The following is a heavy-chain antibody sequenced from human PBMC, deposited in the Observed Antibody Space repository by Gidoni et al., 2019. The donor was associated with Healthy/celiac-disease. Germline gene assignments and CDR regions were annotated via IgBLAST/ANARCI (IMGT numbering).Heavy chain of an antibody. CDR1: GYTFTGYY. Sequence: QVQLVQSGAEVKKPGASVKVSCKASGYTFTGYYMHWVRQAPGQGLEWMGWINPNSGGTNYAQKFQGRVTMTRDTSISTAYMELSRLRSDDTAVYYCARGGPDLPLTGYSRRAYRPFDYWGQGTLVTVSS. D-gene: IGHD3-9*01. CDR3: ARGGPDLPLTGYSRRAYRPFDY. V-gene: IGHV1-2*02. J-gene: IGHJ4*02. CDR2: INPNSGGT.